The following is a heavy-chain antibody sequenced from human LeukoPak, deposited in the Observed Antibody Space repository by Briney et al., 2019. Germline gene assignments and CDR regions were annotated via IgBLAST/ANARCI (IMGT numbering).Heavy chain of an antibody. CDR2: ISHGGST. V-gene: IGHV4-39*07. Sequence: PSETLSLTCTVSGDSITSSSYYWGWIRQPPGKGLEWIGTISHGGSTYYNPSLKSRVSISGDTSKTQFSLTLSSVTAADTAVYYCLNFIAYTIMNYWGQGALVTVSS. CDR1: GDSITSSSYY. D-gene: IGHD5-12*01. CDR3: LNFIAYTIMNY. J-gene: IGHJ4*02.